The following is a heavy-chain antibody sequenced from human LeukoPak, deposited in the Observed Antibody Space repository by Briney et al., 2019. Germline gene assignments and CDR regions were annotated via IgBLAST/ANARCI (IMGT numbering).Heavy chain of an antibody. CDR3: AREIVVVPAAIGGDAFDI. CDR2: IWYGGSNK. D-gene: IGHD2-2*01. V-gene: IGHV3-33*08. J-gene: IGHJ3*02. Sequence: GRSLRLSCAASGFTFSSYGMHWVRQAPGKGLEWVAVIWYGGSNKYYADSVKGRFTISRDNSKNTLYLQMNSLRAEDTAVYYCAREIVVVPAAIGGDAFDIWGQGTMVTVSS. CDR1: GFTFSSYG.